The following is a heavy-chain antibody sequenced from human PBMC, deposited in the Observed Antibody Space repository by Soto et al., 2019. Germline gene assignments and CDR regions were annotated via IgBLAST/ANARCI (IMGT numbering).Heavy chain of an antibody. CDR3: EREDLRAHDPDY. CDR1: GFTFRSYW. CDR2: INSDGSNT. Sequence: EVQLVESGEDFVQPGGSLRLCCAASGFTFRSYWMQLVRQAPGKGLVLVSGINSDGSNTRYADYVKGRFTISRDNAKNTLYLHIDSLRAEDTAVDYCEREDLRAHDPDYWGQGTLVTVSS. V-gene: IGHV3-74*01. D-gene: IGHD3-3*01. J-gene: IGHJ4*02.